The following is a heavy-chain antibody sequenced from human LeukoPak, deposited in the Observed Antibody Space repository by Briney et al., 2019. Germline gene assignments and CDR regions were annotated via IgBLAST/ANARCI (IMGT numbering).Heavy chain of an antibody. D-gene: IGHD1-14*01. CDR2: IYYSVST. V-gene: IGHV4-39*01. J-gene: IGHJ4*02. Sequence: SETLSLTCTVSGGSISSSSYYWGWIRQPPGKGMEWIGSIYYSVSTYYNPSLKSRVTGSVDNSKNQFSLKLSSVTAAGTAVYYCARAGRGIKVYRYWGQGTLVTVSS. CDR1: GGSISSSSYY. CDR3: ARAGRGIKVYRY.